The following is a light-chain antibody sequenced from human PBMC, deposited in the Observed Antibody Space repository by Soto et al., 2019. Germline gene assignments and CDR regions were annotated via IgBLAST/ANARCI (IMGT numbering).Light chain of an antibody. CDR1: SSGVENYNL. CDR2: EGS. V-gene: IGLV2-23*01. J-gene: IGLJ3*02. CDR3: SSYAGGVV. Sequence: QSALTQPASVSGSPGQSITLSCTRASSGVENYNLVSWYQHHPGKAPKLIIYEGSQRPSGVSDRFSGSKSGNTASLTISGLQAEDEADYYCSSYAGGVVFGGGTKLTV.